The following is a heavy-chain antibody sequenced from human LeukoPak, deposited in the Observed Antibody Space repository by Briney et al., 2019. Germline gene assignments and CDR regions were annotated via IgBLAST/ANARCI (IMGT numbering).Heavy chain of an antibody. V-gene: IGHV4-61*02. CDR2: IYTSGST. J-gene: IGHJ6*02. CDR3: ASRGREVGRNQYGMDV. D-gene: IGHD3-10*01. CDR1: GGSISSGSYY. Sequence: SQTLSLTCTVSGGSISSGSYYWSWIRQPAVKGLEWIWRIYTSGSTNYNPSLKGRVTISVDTSKNPSSLKLSSVTAADTAVYYCASRGREVGRNQYGMDVWGQGTTVTVSS.